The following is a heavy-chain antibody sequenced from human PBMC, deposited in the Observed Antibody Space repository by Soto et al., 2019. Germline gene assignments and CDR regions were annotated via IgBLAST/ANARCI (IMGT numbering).Heavy chain of an antibody. CDR3: ARAYGSGSYCDY. D-gene: IGHD3-10*01. Sequence: QVQLQQWGAGLLKPSETLSLTCAVYGGSFSGYYWSWIRQPPGKGLEWIGEINHSGSTNYNPSLKSRVTISLDTSKNQFSLKLSSVTAADTAVYYCARAYGSGSYCDYWGQGTLVTVSS. CDR2: INHSGST. V-gene: IGHV4-34*01. J-gene: IGHJ4*02. CDR1: GGSFSGYY.